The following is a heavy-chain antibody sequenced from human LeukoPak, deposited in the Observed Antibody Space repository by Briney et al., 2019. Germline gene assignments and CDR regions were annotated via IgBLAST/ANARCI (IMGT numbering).Heavy chain of an antibody. CDR2: IYPGDSYT. CDR3: ATMYSSGWFQH. CDR1: GYSFTSYW. D-gene: IGHD6-19*01. J-gene: IGHJ1*01. Sequence: GESLKISCKGSGYSFTSYWIGWVRQMPGKGLEWMGIIYPGDSYTRYSPSFQGQVTISADKSIRTAYLQWSSLKASGTAMYYCATMYSSGWFQHWGQGTLVTVSS. V-gene: IGHV5-51*01.